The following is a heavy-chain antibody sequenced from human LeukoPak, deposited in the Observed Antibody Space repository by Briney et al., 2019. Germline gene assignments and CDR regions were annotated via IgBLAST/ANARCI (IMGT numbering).Heavy chain of an antibody. CDR2: ISSSSYI. J-gene: IGHJ4*02. Sequence: GGSPRLSCAASGFTFSSYSMNWVRQALGKGLEWVSSISSSSYIYYADSVKGRFTISRDNAKNSLYLQMNSLRAEDTAVYYCAREMGRTAMALDYWGQGTLVTVSS. CDR3: AREMGRTAMALDY. D-gene: IGHD5-18*01. V-gene: IGHV3-21*01. CDR1: GFTFSSYS.